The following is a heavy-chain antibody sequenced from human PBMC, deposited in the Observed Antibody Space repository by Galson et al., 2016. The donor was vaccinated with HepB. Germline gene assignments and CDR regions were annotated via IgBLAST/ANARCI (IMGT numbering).Heavy chain of an antibody. Sequence: SETLSLTCAVSDGSITSNKWWSWVRQTPRKGLEWIGEIYHSGSTNYNPSLKSRVTISVDKSKNQFSLRLTSVTAADTAVYYCAGSPPWSGYFDSWGQGTLVTVSS. V-gene: IGHV4-4*02. CDR1: DGSITSNKW. CDR2: IYHSGST. D-gene: IGHD3-3*01. CDR3: AGSPPWSGYFDS. J-gene: IGHJ4*02.